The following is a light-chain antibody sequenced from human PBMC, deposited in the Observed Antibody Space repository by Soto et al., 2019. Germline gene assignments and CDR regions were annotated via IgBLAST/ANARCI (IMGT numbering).Light chain of an antibody. Sequence: EIVLTQSPATLSLSPGERATLSCRASQSISSYLAWYQHKPGQAPRLLIDDASSRATGIPARCSGSGSGTDCTLTIRSLEPEDFAAYYCQYPPSFGPGTRLEIK. J-gene: IGKJ5*01. CDR1: QSISSY. CDR2: DAS. CDR3: QYPPS. V-gene: IGKV3-11*01.